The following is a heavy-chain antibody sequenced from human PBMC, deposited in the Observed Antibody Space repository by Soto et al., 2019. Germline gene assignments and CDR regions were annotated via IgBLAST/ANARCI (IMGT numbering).Heavy chain of an antibody. CDR2: IKPDGSEN. D-gene: IGHD1-26*01. CDR3: AKESVWAFEY. V-gene: IGHV3-7*01. J-gene: IGHJ4*02. CDR1: GFTFSNFW. Sequence: GGSLRLSCAASGFTFSNFWMSWVRQAPGKGLQWVANIKPDGSENYYVDSVRGRFTISRDNAKNSLYLQMHNLRVEDTAVYYCAKESVWAFEYWGQGSLVTVSS.